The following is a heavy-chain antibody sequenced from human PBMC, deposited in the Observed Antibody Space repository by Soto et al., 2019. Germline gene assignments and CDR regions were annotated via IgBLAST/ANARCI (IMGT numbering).Heavy chain of an antibody. J-gene: IGHJ4*02. CDR2: IIPIFGTA. V-gene: IGHV1-69*13. CDR1: GGTFSSYA. D-gene: IGHD1-26*01. Sequence: SVKVSCKASGGTFSSYAISWVRQAPGQGLEWMGGIIPIFGTANYAQKFQGRVTITADESTSTAYMELSSLRSEDTAVYYCARDGVGGATPTFFDYWGQGTMVTVSS. CDR3: ARDGVGGATPTFFDY.